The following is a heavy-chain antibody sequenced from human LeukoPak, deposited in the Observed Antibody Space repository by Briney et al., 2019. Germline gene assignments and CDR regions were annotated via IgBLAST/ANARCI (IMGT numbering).Heavy chain of an antibody. V-gene: IGHV3-23*01. CDR3: AKDSPSRLNYYDSSGYYADIDY. CDR2: IIGSGGST. Sequence: GSLRLSCAASGFTFSSYAMSWVRPAPGKGLEWVSAIIGSGGSTYYADSVKGRFTISRDKSKNTLYLQMNSLRAEDTAVYYCAKDSPSRLNYYDSSGYYADIDYWGQGTLVTVSS. CDR1: GFTFSSYA. D-gene: IGHD3-22*01. J-gene: IGHJ4*02.